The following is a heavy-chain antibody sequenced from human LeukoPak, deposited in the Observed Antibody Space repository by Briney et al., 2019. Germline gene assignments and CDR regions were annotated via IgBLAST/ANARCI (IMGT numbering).Heavy chain of an antibody. Sequence: KTSETLSLTCTVSGGSISSGSYYWSWIQQPAGKGLEWIGRIYTSGSTNYKPSLKSRVTISVDTSKNQFSLKLSSVTAADTAVYYCARFSGDTVYYFDYWGQGTLVTVSS. V-gene: IGHV4-61*02. J-gene: IGHJ4*02. CDR3: ARFSGDTVYYFDY. CDR1: GGSISSGSYY. CDR2: IYTSGST. D-gene: IGHD2-21*01.